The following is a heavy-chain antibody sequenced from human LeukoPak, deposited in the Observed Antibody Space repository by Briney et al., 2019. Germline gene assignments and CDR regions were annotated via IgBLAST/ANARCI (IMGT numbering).Heavy chain of an antibody. CDR1: GGSISSSSYY. CDR2: IYYSGST. D-gene: IGHD3-10*01. CDR3: ARLFGSGSYFDY. J-gene: IGHJ4*02. Sequence: SETLSLTCTVSGGSISSSSYYRGWIRQPPGKGLEWIGSIYYSGSTYYNPSLKSRVTISVDTSKNQFSLKLSSVTAADTAVYYCARLFGSGSYFDYWGQGTLVTVSS. V-gene: IGHV4-39*01.